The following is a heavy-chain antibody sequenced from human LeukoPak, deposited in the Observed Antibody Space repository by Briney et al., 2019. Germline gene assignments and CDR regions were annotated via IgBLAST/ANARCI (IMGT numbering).Heavy chain of an antibody. CDR1: GFTFSSYF. J-gene: IGHJ1*01. CDR3: AITVDCRATTDCYSYFHH. CDR2: VSNDGTYT. V-gene: IGHV3-74*03. Sequence: RSGGSLRLSCAASGFTFSSYFMHWVRQAPGKGLVWVSRVSNDGTYTEYADSVKGRFTISRDNAKDTLYLQVNSLRAEDTAVYYCAITVDCRATTDCYSYFHHWGQGTLVTVSS. D-gene: IGHD2-21*02.